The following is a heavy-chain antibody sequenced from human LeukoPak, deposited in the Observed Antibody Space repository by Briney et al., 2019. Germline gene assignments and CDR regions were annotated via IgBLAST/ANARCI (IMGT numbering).Heavy chain of an antibody. V-gene: IGHV4-39*07. CDR2: IYYSGST. D-gene: IGHD1-26*01. J-gene: IGHJ4*02. CDR1: GGSISSSSYY. Sequence: SETLSLTCTVSGGSISSSSYYWGWLRQPPGKGLEWIGSIYYSGSTYYNPSLKSRVTISVDTSKNQFSLKLSSVTAADTAVYYCARGGIVGATITFDYWGQGTLVTVSS. CDR3: ARGGIVGATITFDY.